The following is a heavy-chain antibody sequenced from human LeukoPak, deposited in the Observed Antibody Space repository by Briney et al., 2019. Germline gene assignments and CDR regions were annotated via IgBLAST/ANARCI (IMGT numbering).Heavy chain of an antibody. Sequence: PGGSLRLSCAASGFTLSSYEMNWVRQAPGKGLEWVSYISSSGSTIYYADSVKGRFTISRDNAKNSLYLQMNSLRAEDTAVYYCTRGTMFPYYFDYWGQGSPVTVSS. CDR2: ISSSGSTI. D-gene: IGHD3-10*02. CDR3: TRGTMFPYYFDY. CDR1: GFTLSSYE. V-gene: IGHV3-48*03. J-gene: IGHJ4*02.